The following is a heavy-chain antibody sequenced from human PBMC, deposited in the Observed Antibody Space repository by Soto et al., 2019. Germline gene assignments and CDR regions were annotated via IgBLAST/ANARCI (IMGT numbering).Heavy chain of an antibody. CDR3: ARVGLYDSSGFLGY. D-gene: IGHD3-22*01. Sequence: PGESLKISCKASGYSFTKYWIGWVRQVPGIGLEWMGVFYPGDSDTRYSPSFQGQVTISADKSINTAYLQWSSLQASDTAIYYWARVGLYDSSGFLGYWGQGTLVTVSS. CDR2: FYPGDSDT. CDR1: GYSFTKYW. V-gene: IGHV5-51*01. J-gene: IGHJ4*01.